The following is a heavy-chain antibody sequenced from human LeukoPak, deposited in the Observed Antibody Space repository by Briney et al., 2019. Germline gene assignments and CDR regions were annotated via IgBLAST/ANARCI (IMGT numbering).Heavy chain of an antibody. J-gene: IGHJ3*02. Sequence: PGGSLRLSCAASGFTLSSYAMHWVRQAPGNGLEYVSAISSNGGSTYYANSVKGRFTISRDNSKNTLYLQMGSLRAEDMAVYYCAREMATIPPCAFDIWGQGTMVSVS. CDR1: GFTLSSYA. D-gene: IGHD5-24*01. V-gene: IGHV3-64*01. CDR3: AREMATIPPCAFDI. CDR2: ISSNGGST.